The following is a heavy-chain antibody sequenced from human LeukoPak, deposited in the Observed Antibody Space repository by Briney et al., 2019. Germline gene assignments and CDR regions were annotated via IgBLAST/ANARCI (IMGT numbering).Heavy chain of an antibody. D-gene: IGHD2-2*01. CDR2: INSDGSST. Sequence: GGSLRLSCAASGFTFSSYWMHWVRQAPGKGLVWVSRINSDGSSTSYADSVKGRFTISRDNAKNTLYLQMNSLRAEDTAVYYCARGVLNPQLYGYWGQGTLVTVSS. CDR1: GFTFSSYW. CDR3: ARGVLNPQLYGY. V-gene: IGHV3-74*01. J-gene: IGHJ4*02.